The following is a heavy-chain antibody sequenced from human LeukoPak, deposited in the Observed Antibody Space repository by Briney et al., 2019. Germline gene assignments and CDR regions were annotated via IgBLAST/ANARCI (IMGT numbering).Heavy chain of an antibody. V-gene: IGHV3-23*01. D-gene: IGHD6-19*01. J-gene: IGHJ4*02. CDR2: ISGSGGST. Sequence: PGGSLRLSCAASGFTFSSYAMSWVRQAPGKGLEWVSSISGSGGSTYYADSVKGRFSISRDNSKNTLYLQMNSLRADDTAVYYCAKDGPSSGWSRGDFDYWGQGSLVTVSS. CDR3: AKDGPSSGWSRGDFDY. CDR1: GFTFSSYA.